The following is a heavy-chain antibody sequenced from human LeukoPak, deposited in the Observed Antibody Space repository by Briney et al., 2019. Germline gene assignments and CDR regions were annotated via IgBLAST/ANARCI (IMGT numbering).Heavy chain of an antibody. CDR2: MNPNSGNT. CDR3: ARDRTGTTSYYYMDV. Sequence: ASVKVSCKASGYTFTSYDINWVRQATGQGLEWMGWMNPNSGNTGYAQKLQGGVTMTRNTSISTAYMELSSLRSEDTAVYYCARDRTGTTSYYYMDVWGKGTTVTVSS. CDR1: GYTFTSYD. V-gene: IGHV1-8*01. J-gene: IGHJ6*03. D-gene: IGHD1-7*01.